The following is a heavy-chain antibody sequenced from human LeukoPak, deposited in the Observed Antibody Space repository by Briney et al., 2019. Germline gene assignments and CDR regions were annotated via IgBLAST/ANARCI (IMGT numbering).Heavy chain of an antibody. CDR1: GFTFSNSW. CDR3: STDPLYSSSWLSDAFDI. Sequence: GGSLRLFCAASGFTFSNSWMRWVRQATGKGRVWGGRIKSKNDGGTTDYAAPVKGRFTISREDSTNTLNLQLNSLKTESTDVYYCSTDPLYSSSWLSDAFDIWGQGTMVTVSS. CDR2: IKSKNDGGTT. V-gene: IGHV3-15*01. D-gene: IGHD6-13*01. J-gene: IGHJ3*02.